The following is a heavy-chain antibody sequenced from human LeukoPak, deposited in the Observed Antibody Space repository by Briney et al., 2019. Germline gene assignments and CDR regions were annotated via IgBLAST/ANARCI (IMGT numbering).Heavy chain of an antibody. V-gene: IGHV3-43D*04. CDR3: AATYYDYVWGSLDY. CDR1: GFTFDDYA. Sequence: GGSLRLSCAASGFTFDDYAMHWVRQAPGKGLEWVSLISWDGGSTYYADSVKGRFTISRDNSKNSLYLQMKSLRAEDTALYYCAATYYDYVWGSLDYWGQGTLVTVSS. J-gene: IGHJ4*02. CDR2: ISWDGGST. D-gene: IGHD3-16*01.